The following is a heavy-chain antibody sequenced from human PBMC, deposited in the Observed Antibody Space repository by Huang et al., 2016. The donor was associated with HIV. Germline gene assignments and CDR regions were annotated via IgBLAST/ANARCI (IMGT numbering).Heavy chain of an antibody. V-gene: IGHV4-34*02. J-gene: IGHJ3*02. D-gene: IGHD3-22*01. Sequence: VQLQQWGASLLKPSETLSLTCAVSGGTFTGYFWGWVRQAPGKGLDWIAEIKHSGTTSYNPSLKSRVSMSVDVSNNQFSLSLKSVTAADTAVYFCVRCPGYYFEPSRYFDAFDIWGPGTMVTVS. CDR3: VRCPGYYFEPSRYFDAFDI. CDR2: IKHSGTT. CDR1: GGTFTGYF.